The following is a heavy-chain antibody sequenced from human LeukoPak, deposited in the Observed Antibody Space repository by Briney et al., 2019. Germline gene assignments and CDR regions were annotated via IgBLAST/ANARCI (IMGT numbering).Heavy chain of an antibody. D-gene: IGHD1-26*01. CDR1: GLTISDHQ. CDR3: ARATYSGSSDAFDI. J-gene: IGHJ3*02. CDR2: IRKKGNTYTT. Sequence: PGGSLRLSCAASGLTISDHQMDWVRQAPGKGLEWVGRIRKKGNTYTTEYAASVKGRITIARDDSKNSLYLQLNSLKTEDTAVYYCARATYSGSSDAFDIWGQGTMVTVSS. V-gene: IGHV3-72*01.